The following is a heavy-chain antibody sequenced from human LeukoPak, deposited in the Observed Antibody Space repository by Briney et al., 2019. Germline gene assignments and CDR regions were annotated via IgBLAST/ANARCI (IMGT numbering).Heavy chain of an antibody. D-gene: IGHD3-22*01. CDR2: NHYSGNT. J-gene: IGHJ4*02. CDR3: ARNDRYYYDSSGYFNFDY. Sequence: PSETLSLTCSVSGGSISPYYWSWIRQPPGKGLEWVGYNHYSGNTYYNPSLKCRVTITVDTSKNQSSLKLSSVTAADTAGYYCARNDRYYYDSSGYFNFDYWGQGTLVTVSS. V-gene: IGHV4-30-4*08. CDR1: GGSISPYY.